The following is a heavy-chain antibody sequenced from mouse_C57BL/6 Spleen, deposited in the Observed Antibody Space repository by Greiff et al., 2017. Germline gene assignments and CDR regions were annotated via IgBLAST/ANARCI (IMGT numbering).Heavy chain of an antibody. CDR2: IYPGSGNT. D-gene: IGHD2-4*01. Sequence: VQLQQSGPELVKPGASVKISCKASGYSFTSYYIHWVKQRPGQGLEWIGWIYPGSGNTKYNEKFKGKATLTADTSSSTAYMQLSSLTSEDSAVYYCARDYDGGDAMDYWGQGTSVTVSS. CDR3: ARDYDGGDAMDY. J-gene: IGHJ4*01. V-gene: IGHV1-66*01. CDR1: GYSFTSYY.